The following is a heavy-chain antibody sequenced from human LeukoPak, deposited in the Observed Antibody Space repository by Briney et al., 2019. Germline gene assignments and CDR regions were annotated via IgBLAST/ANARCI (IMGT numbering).Heavy chain of an antibody. CDR3: ARVGHPLRGSYYRYFDY. D-gene: IGHD1-26*01. V-gene: IGHV5-51*01. CDR2: IYPGDSDT. J-gene: IGHJ4*02. CDR1: GYSFTNYW. Sequence: GESLKISCKGSGYSFTNYWIGWVRQMPGKGLEWMGIIYPGDSDTRYSPSFQGQVTISADKSISTAYLQWSSLKASDTAMYYCARVGHPLRGSYYRYFDYWGQGTLVTVSS.